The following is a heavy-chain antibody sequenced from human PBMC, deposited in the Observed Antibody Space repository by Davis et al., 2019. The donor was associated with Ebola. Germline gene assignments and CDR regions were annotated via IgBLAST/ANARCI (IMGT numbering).Heavy chain of an antibody. CDR3: AKASWGPAAGPLLDS. Sequence: GGSLRLSCIASGFTFSTYAINWVRQAPGKGLEWVSAVSGSGTTTGYADSVKGRFTISRDNSNNTLYLQMDSLRVEDTARYYCAKASWGPAAGPLLDSWGQGTLVTVSS. V-gene: IGHV3-23*01. J-gene: IGHJ4*02. D-gene: IGHD2-2*01. CDR2: VSGSGTTT. CDR1: GFTFSTYA.